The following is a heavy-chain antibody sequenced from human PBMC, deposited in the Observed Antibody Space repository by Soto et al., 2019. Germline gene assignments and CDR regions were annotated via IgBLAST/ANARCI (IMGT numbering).Heavy chain of an antibody. V-gene: IGHV3-15*01. CDR1: GLTFSNVW. D-gene: IGHD3-16*01. Sequence: EVQLVESGGGSVKPGGSLRLSCAASGLTFSNVWMTWVRQAPGKGLEWVGRIKSKSDGETADVSAPVKARFTISRDDSKNTVFLEMNSLKSEDTALYYCAITVMINRDSSTSFDYWGRGTQVTVSS. CDR2: IKSKSDGETA. J-gene: IGHJ4*02. CDR3: AITVMINRDSSTSFDY.